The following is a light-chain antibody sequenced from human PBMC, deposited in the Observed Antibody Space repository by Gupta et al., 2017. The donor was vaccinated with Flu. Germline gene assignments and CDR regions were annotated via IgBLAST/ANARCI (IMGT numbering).Light chain of an antibody. CDR3: VLYMGSGMSV. V-gene: IGLV8-61*01. Sequence: QTVVTQEPSFSVSPGGTVTLTCGLSSGSVSTSYYPSWYQQTPGQAPRTLIYSTNTRSSGVLDRFSGSILGNKAALTITGAQADDESNDSCVLYMGSGMSVFGGGTKLTVL. J-gene: IGLJ3*02. CDR1: SGSVSTSYY. CDR2: STN.